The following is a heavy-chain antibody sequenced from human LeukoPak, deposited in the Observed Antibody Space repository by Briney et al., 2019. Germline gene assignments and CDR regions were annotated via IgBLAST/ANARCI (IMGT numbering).Heavy chain of an antibody. Sequence: GGSLRLSCAASGFTVSSSFMSWVRQAPGKGLEWVSVIYSIGSTFYADSVKGRFTISRDNSKNTLYLHMNSLRTEDTAVYYCARDRVYLGREDAFDIWGQGTMVTVSS. CDR3: ARDRVYLGREDAFDI. CDR1: GFTVSSSF. CDR2: IYSIGST. J-gene: IGHJ3*02. V-gene: IGHV3-53*01. D-gene: IGHD7-27*01.